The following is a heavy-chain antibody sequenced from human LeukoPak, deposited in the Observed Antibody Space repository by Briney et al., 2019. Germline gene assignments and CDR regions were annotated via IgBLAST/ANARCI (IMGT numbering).Heavy chain of an antibody. CDR2: IYHHGAT. Sequence: SGTLSLTCAVSGGSISSNNWWSWVRQPPGKGLEWIGEIYHHGATNYNPSLKSRVTLSVDKSKNQFSLELISVTAADTAVYYCARGPSVAAHLDYWGQGTLVTVSS. D-gene: IGHD5-12*01. CDR1: GGSISSNNW. V-gene: IGHV4-4*02. J-gene: IGHJ4*02. CDR3: ARGPSVAAHLDY.